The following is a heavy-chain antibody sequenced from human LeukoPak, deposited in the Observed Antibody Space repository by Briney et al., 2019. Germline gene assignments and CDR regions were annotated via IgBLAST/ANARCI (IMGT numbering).Heavy chain of an antibody. V-gene: IGHV3-20*04. Sequence: GGSLRLSCAASGFTLSSYTMNWVRQAPGKGLEWVSGINWNGGSTGYADSVKGRFTISRDNAKNSLYLQMNSLRAEDTAVYYCSREDAADYYFDYWGQGTLVTVSS. CDR1: GFTLSSYT. CDR3: SREDAADYYFDY. D-gene: IGHD6-13*01. CDR2: INWNGGST. J-gene: IGHJ4*02.